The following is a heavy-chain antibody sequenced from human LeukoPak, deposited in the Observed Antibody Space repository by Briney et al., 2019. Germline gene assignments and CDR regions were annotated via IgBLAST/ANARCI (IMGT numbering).Heavy chain of an antibody. D-gene: IGHD3-22*01. V-gene: IGHV4-59*01. J-gene: IGHJ4*02. CDR1: GGSISSYY. CDR2: IYYSGST. CDR3: ARLHYDSSGYYPDY. Sequence: PSETLSLTCTVSGGSISSYYWSWIRQPPGKGLEWIGYIYYSGSTNYNPSLKSRVTISVDTSKNQFSLKLSSVTAADTAVYYCARLHYDSSGYYPDYWGQGTLVTVSS.